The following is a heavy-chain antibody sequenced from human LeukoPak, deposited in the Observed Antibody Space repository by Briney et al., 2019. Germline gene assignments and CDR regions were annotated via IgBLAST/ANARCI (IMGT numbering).Heavy chain of an antibody. CDR3: ARGITIFGVAHGRPRYNWFDP. CDR1: GGTFSSYA. Sequence: SVKVSCKASGGTFSSYAISWVRQAPGQGIEWMGGIIPIFGTANYAQKFQGRVTITTDESTSTAYMELSSLRSEDTAVYYCARGITIFGVAHGRPRYNWFDPWGQGTLVTVSS. V-gene: IGHV1-69*05. D-gene: IGHD3-3*01. CDR2: IIPIFGTA. J-gene: IGHJ5*02.